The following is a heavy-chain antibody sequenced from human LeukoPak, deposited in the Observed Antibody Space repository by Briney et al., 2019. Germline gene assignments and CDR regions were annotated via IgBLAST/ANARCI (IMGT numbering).Heavy chain of an antibody. V-gene: IGHV4-34*01. CDR1: GGSFSGYY. J-gene: IGHJ4*02. Sequence: SETLSLTCAVYGGSFSGYYWSWLRQPPGKGLEWIGEINHSGSTNYNPSLKSRVTISVDPSKNQFSLKLSSVTAADTAVYYCARGRGDDSSGSVDYWGQGTLVTVSS. CDR2: INHSGST. CDR3: ARGRGDDSSGSVDY. D-gene: IGHD3-22*01.